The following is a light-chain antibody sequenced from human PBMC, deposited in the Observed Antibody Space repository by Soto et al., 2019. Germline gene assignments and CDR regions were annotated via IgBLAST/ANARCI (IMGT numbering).Light chain of an antibody. CDR1: SSDVGAYNY. J-gene: IGLJ2*01. Sequence: QSALTQPPSASGSPGQSVTISCTGTSSDVGAYNYVSWYQQEPGKAPKLMIYAVNKRPSGVPDRFSGSKSGNTASLTVSGLRAADEDDYFCSSYAGGNNIMVFGGGTKVTVL. CDR2: AVN. V-gene: IGLV2-8*01. CDR3: SSYAGGNNIMV.